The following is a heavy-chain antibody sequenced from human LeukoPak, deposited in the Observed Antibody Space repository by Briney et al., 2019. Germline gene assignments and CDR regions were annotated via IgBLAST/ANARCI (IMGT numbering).Heavy chain of an antibody. J-gene: IGHJ4*02. CDR2: INPNSGGT. V-gene: IGHV1-2*02. D-gene: IGHD5-18*01. CDR1: GYTFTGYY. CDR3: ARVSDTAMVLGMCDY. Sequence: GASVKVSCKASGYTFTGYYMHWVRQAPGQGLEWMGWINPNSGGTNYAQKFQGRVTMTRDTSISTAYMELSRLRSDDTAVYYCARVSDTAMVLGMCDYWGQGTLVTVSS.